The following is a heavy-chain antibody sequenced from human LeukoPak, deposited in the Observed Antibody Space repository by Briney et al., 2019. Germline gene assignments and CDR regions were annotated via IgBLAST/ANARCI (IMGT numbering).Heavy chain of an antibody. Sequence: SETLSLTCAVSGDSVSSSYWSWIRQPPGKGLEWIGYIHYSGSTDYNPSLKGRVTMSLDTSKNQFSLKMNSVTAADTAMYYCARVQWLPLDVFNFWGQGTMVSVSS. CDR2: IHYSGST. CDR3: ARVQWLPLDVFNF. V-gene: IGHV4-59*02. D-gene: IGHD6-19*01. CDR1: GDSVSSSY. J-gene: IGHJ3*01.